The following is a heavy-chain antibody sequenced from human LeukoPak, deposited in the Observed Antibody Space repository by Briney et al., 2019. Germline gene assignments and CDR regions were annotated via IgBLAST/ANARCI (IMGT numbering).Heavy chain of an antibody. D-gene: IGHD3-10*01. CDR2: ISGSGGRT. CDR3: AKGRNYYGSGSYKYYFDY. CDR1: GFTFSSYA. Sequence: PGGSLRLSCAASGFTFSSYAMSWVRQAPGKGLEWVSAISGSGGRTYYADSVKGRFTISRDNSKNTLYLQMNSLRAEDTAVYYCAKGRNYYGSGSYKYYFDYWGQGTLVTVSS. J-gene: IGHJ4*02. V-gene: IGHV3-23*01.